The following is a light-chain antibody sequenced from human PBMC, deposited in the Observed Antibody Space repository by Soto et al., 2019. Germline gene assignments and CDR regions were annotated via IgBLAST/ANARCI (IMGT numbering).Light chain of an antibody. J-gene: IGKJ1*01. CDR3: QQYYITGT. CDR2: WAS. CDR1: QSVLYSSNNKNY. Sequence: DIVMTQSPDSLAVSLGERATINCKSSQSVLYSSNNKNYLAWYQQKPGQPPNLLIYWASTRESGVPDRFSGSGSGTDFTLTISSLQAEDVAVYYCQQYYITGTFGQGTKVEIK. V-gene: IGKV4-1*01.